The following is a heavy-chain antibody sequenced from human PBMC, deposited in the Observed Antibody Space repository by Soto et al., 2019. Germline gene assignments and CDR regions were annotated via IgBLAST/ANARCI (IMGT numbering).Heavy chain of an antibody. D-gene: IGHD6-13*01. V-gene: IGHV3-30*18. Sequence: QVQLVESGGGVVQPGRSLRLSCAASGFTFSSYGMHWVRQAPGKGLEWVAVISYAGDYQYYADSVKGRFTISRDNSKNTPYLQMKTLRPEDTAVYFWAKSRGGSSWYEGDSWGQGTLVTVSS. J-gene: IGHJ4*02. CDR1: GFTFSSYG. CDR3: AKSRGGSSWYEGDS. CDR2: ISYAGDYQ.